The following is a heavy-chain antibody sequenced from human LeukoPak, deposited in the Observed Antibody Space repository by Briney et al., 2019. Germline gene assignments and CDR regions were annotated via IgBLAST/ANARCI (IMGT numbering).Heavy chain of an antibody. CDR2: IYHNEKT. D-gene: IGHD2/OR15-2a*01. CDR3: ARNRCNSISCPFDY. CDR1: GYSISSDYY. V-gene: IGHV4-38-2*01. Sequence: SETLSLTCAVSGYSISSDYYWGWVRQPPGKRLEWIGNIYHNEKTYYNPSLKSRVTLSVDTSKNQFSLKLSSVTAADTAVYYCARNRCNSISCPFDYWGQGTVVTVSS. J-gene: IGHJ4*02.